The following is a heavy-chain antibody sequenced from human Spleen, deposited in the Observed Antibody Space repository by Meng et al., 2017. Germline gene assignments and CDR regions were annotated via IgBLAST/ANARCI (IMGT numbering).Heavy chain of an antibody. CDR2: SKIRGDNYAT. D-gene: IGHD3-10*01. V-gene: IGHV3-72*01. CDR3: MDGGSGSWDY. J-gene: IGHJ4*02. CDR1: GFTFSDYF. Sequence: GESLKISCAASGFTFSDYFMGWVRQAPGKGLEWVGRSKIRGDNYATEYAASLEGRFTISRADSENSLYLQMNNLKSEDTGVYYCMDGGSGSWDYWGQGTLVTVSS.